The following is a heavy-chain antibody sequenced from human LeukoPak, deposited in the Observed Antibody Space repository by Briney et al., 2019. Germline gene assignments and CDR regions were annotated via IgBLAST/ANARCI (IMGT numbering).Heavy chain of an antibody. J-gene: IGHJ4*02. CDR1: GGSFSGYY. Sequence: PSETLSLTCAVYGGSFSGYYWSWIRQPPGKGLEWIGEINHSGSTNYNPSLKSRVTISVDTSKNQFSLKLSSVTAADTAAYYCAKSGGYGLIDYWGQGTRVTVSS. V-gene: IGHV4-34*01. CDR3: AKSGGYGLIDY. D-gene: IGHD1-26*01. CDR2: INHSGST.